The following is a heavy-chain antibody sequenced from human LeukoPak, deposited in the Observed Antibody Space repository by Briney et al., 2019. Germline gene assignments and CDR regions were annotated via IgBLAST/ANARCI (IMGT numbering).Heavy chain of an antibody. Sequence: WSSVKVSCKASGYTITSYGISWVRQAPGQGLEWMGWISAYNGNTNYAQKLQGRVTMTTETSTSTCYMELRSLRSDDTAVYYCAREPSGYPFDYWGQGTLVTVSS. CDR1: GYTITSYG. CDR3: AREPSGYPFDY. V-gene: IGHV1-18*01. CDR2: ISAYNGNT. D-gene: IGHD5-12*01. J-gene: IGHJ4*02.